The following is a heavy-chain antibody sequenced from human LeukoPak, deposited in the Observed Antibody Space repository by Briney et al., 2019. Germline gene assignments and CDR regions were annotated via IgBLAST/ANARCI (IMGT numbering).Heavy chain of an antibody. Sequence: GGSLRLSCAASGFTFSNAWMSWVRQAPGKGLEWVGRIKSKTDGGTTDYAAPVKGRFSISRDDSKNTLYLQMNSLKTEDTAVYYCTTDLMMTTVPYWGQGTLVTVSS. D-gene: IGHD4-17*01. CDR3: TTDLMMTTVPY. CDR1: GFTFSNAW. V-gene: IGHV3-15*01. CDR2: IKSKTDGGTT. J-gene: IGHJ4*02.